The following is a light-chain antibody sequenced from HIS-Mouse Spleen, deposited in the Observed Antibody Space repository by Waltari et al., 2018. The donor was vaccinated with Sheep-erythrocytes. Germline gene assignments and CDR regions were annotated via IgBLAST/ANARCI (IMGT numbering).Light chain of an antibody. V-gene: IGLV2-8*01. Sequence: QSALTQPPSASGSPGQSVTISCTGTSSDVGGYNYVSCYQQHPGKAPKPMIYEVSTRPSGVPVRFSGSKSGNTASLTVSGLQAEDEADYYCSSYAGSNNWVFGGGTKLTVL. CDR3: SSYAGSNNWV. CDR2: EVS. CDR1: SSDVGGYNY. J-gene: IGLJ3*02.